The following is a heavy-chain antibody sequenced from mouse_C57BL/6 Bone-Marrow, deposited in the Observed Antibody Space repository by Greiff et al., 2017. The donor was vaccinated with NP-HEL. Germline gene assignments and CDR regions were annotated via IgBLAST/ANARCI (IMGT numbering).Heavy chain of an antibody. D-gene: IGHD1-1*01. CDR1: GYTFTGYW. CDR2: ILPGSGST. Sequence: VQLQESGAELMKPGASVKLSCKATGYTFTGYWIEWVKQRPGHGLEWIGEILPGSGSTNYNEKFKGKATFTADTSSNTAYMQLSSLTTEDSAIYYCASEKYYDGSSPYYFDYWGQGTTLTVSS. J-gene: IGHJ2*01. V-gene: IGHV1-9*01. CDR3: ASEKYYDGSSPYYFDY.